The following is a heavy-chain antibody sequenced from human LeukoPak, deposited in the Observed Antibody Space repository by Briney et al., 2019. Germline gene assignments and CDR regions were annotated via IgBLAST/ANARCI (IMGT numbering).Heavy chain of an antibody. Sequence: ASETLSLTCAVYGGSFSGYYWSWIRQPPGKGLEWIGEINHSGSTNYNPSLKSRVTISVDTCKNQFSLKLSSVTAADTAVYYCARGPYCSSTSCLTYWFDPWGQGTLVTVSS. CDR1: GGSFSGYY. CDR3: ARGPYCSSTSCLTYWFDP. CDR2: INHSGST. V-gene: IGHV4-34*01. D-gene: IGHD2-2*01. J-gene: IGHJ5*02.